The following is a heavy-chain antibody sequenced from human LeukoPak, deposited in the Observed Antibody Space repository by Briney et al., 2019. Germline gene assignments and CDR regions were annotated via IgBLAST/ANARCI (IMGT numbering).Heavy chain of an antibody. CDR3: ARDDYYGSGSYPYPYYYYMDV. Sequence: SETLSLTCTVSGGSISSYYWSWIRQPAGKGLEWIGRIYTSGSTNYNPSLKSRVTMSVDTSKNQFSLKLSSVTAADTAVYYCARDDYYGSGSYPYPYYYYMDVWGKGTTVTIPS. CDR2: IYTSGST. CDR1: GGSISSYY. J-gene: IGHJ6*03. V-gene: IGHV4-4*07. D-gene: IGHD3-10*01.